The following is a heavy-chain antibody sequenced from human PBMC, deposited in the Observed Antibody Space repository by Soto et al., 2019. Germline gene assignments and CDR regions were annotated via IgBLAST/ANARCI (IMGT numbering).Heavy chain of an antibody. CDR3: AKALGRGVRAYYYYGMDV. CDR2: ISWDGGST. CDR1: GFTFDDYT. J-gene: IGHJ6*02. Sequence: GGSLRLSCAASGFTFDDYTMHWVRQAPGKGMEWVSLISWDGGSTYYADSVKGRFTISRDNSKNSLYLQMNSLRTEDTALYYCAKALGRGVRAYYYYGMDVWGQGTTVTVSS. V-gene: IGHV3-43*01. D-gene: IGHD3-16*01.